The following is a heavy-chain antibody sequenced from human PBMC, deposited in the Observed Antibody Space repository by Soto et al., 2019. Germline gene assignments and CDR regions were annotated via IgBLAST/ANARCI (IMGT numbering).Heavy chain of an antibody. CDR1: GYSFTSYL. Sequence: PGESLKISCKGSGYSFTSYLIGWVRQMPGKGLEWMGIIYPGDSDTRYSPSFQGQVTISADKSISTAYLQWSSLKASDTAMYYCARPFRYSSSSRAFDIWGQGTMVTVSS. J-gene: IGHJ3*02. CDR2: IYPGDSDT. CDR3: ARPFRYSSSSRAFDI. V-gene: IGHV5-51*01. D-gene: IGHD6-13*01.